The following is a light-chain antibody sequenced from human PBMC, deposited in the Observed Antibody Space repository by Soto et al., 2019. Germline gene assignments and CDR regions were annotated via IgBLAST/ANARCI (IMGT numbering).Light chain of an antibody. CDR3: QQYYSTPLT. Sequence: DIVMTQSPDSLAVSLGERATINCKYSESVLYSSNNKNYLAWYQQKQGQPPKXXXYWASTRESGVPDRFSGSVSGTDGTITISSLKAEDGSVYYCQQYYSTPLTFGGGAKVDIK. J-gene: IGKJ4*01. CDR1: ESVLYSSNNKNY. V-gene: IGKV4-1*01. CDR2: WAS.